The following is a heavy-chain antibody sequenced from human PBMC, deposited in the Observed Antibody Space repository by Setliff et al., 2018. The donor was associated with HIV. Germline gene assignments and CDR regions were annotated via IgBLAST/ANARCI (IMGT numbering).Heavy chain of an antibody. CDR2: MNPKSGNT. CDR3: ARQDIPTGYYLFDY. D-gene: IGHD3-9*01. J-gene: IGHJ4*02. Sequence: GASVKVSCKASGYNFTSHDINWVRQAPGQGLEWMGWMNPKSGNTQYAQKFQGRIIMTRDTSINTVYMELSSLTSDDTALYYCARQDIPTGYYLFDYWGQGTQVTVSS. CDR1: GYNFTSHD. V-gene: IGHV1-8*01.